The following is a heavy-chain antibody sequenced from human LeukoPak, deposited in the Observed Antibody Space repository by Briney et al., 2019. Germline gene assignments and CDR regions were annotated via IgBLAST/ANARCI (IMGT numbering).Heavy chain of an antibody. CDR1: GGTFSSYA. CDR2: IIPIFGTA. D-gene: IGHD5-24*01. V-gene: IGHV1-69*13. CDR3: ARQTSGGYTVFSGKPRGHWFDP. Sequence: SVKVSCKASGGTFSSYAISWVRQAPGQGLEWMGGIIPIFGTANYAQKFRGRVTITADDSTSTAYMDLSSLTSEDTAVYYCARQTSGGYTVFSGKPRGHWFDPWGQGTLVTVSS. J-gene: IGHJ5*02.